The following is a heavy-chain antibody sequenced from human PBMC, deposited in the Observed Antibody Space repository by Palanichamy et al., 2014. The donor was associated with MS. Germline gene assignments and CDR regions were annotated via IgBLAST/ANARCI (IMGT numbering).Heavy chain of an antibody. Sequence: QVQLQESGPGLVKPSGTLSLTCAVSGGSLISSDWWIWVRQPPGRGLEWIGELYHTGKTNYNPSLKSQVTISADKSRNLFSLKLTSVTAADTAIYYCAKSSNWVDPWGQGTLVTVSS. D-gene: IGHD6-6*01. CDR2: LYHTGKT. V-gene: IGHV4-4*02. J-gene: IGHJ5*02. CDR3: AKSSNWVDP. CDR1: GGSLISSDW.